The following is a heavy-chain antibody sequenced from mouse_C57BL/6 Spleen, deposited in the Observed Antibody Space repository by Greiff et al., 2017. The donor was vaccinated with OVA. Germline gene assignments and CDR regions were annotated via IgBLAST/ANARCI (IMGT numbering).Heavy chain of an antibody. Sequence: QVHVKQPGAELVKPGASVKLSCKASGYTFTSYWMHWVKQRPGQGLEWIGMIHPNSGSTNYNEKFKSKATLTVDKSSSTAYMQLSSLTSEDAAVYYCARSRAWFAYWGQGTLGTVSA. V-gene: IGHV1-64*01. CDR1: GYTFTSYW. CDR2: IHPNSGST. CDR3: ARSRAWFAY. J-gene: IGHJ3*01.